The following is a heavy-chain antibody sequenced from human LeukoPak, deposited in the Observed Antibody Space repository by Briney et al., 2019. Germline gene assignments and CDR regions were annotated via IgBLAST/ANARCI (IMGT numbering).Heavy chain of an antibody. J-gene: IGHJ4*02. Sequence: PGGSLRLSCAASGFTFSIFAMSWVRQAPGKGLEWVSLIGSGGGTTYYADSVKGRFTISRDNSKNTLFLQISSLRAEDTAVYYCAKSLWAGRYYFDYWGQGTLVTVSS. CDR3: AKSLWAGRYYFDY. CDR2: IGSGGGTT. V-gene: IGHV3-23*01. CDR1: GFTFSIFA. D-gene: IGHD3/OR15-3a*01.